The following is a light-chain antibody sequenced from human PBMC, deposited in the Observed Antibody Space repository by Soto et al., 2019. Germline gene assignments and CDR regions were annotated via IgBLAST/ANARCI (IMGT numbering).Light chain of an antibody. Sequence: QSALTQPASVSGSPGQSITISCTGTSSDVGGYNYVSWYQQHPGKAPKLMIYDVSNRPSGVSNRFSGSKSGNTASLTISGLQAEDEADYYCSSYTSSLSVFGGGTTVTVL. V-gene: IGLV2-14*01. J-gene: IGLJ2*01. CDR2: DVS. CDR1: SSDVGGYNY. CDR3: SSYTSSLSV.